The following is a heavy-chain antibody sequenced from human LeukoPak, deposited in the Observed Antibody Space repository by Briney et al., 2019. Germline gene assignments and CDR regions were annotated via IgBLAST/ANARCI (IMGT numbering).Heavy chain of an antibody. V-gene: IGHV4-39*01. D-gene: IGHD3-22*01. CDR2: IYYTGRT. Sequence: SETLSLTCTVSGGSTSSSSYYWGWIRQPPGKGLEWIGNIYYTGRTYYNPSLKSRVTISVDTSKNQFSLKLSSVSAADTAVYYCARLYYYDSSGPPLGGQGTLVTVSS. CDR3: ARLYYYDSSGPPL. J-gene: IGHJ4*02. CDR1: GGSTSSSSYY.